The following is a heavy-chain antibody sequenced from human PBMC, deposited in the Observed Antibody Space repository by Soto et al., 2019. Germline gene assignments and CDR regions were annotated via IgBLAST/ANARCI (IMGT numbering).Heavy chain of an antibody. CDR2: IYYSGST. J-gene: IGHJ6*03. Sequence: PSETLSLTCTVPGDSISSGGYYWNWVRQHPGKGLEWIGYIYYSGSTNYNPSLKSRVTISVDTSKNQFSLKLSSVTAADTAVYYCASYYGSGSYLPTYYYYYYMDVWGKGTTVTVSS. CDR1: GDSISSGGYY. CDR3: ASYYGSGSYLPTYYYYYYMDV. V-gene: IGHV4-61*08. D-gene: IGHD3-10*01.